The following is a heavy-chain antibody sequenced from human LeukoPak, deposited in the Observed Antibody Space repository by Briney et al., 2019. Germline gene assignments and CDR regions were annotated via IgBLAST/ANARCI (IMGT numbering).Heavy chain of an antibody. CDR3: ARMTVSGRDNWFDP. Sequence: ASVTVSCKASGYTFTTYEIHWVRQATGQGLEWMGWMNPNSGNTGYVQNFQGRVTITRTTSINTAYMELSSLRSEDTAVYYCARMTVSGRDNWFDPWGQGTLVTVSS. CDR1: GYTFTTYE. V-gene: IGHV1-8*03. CDR2: MNPNSGNT. J-gene: IGHJ5*02. D-gene: IGHD6-19*01.